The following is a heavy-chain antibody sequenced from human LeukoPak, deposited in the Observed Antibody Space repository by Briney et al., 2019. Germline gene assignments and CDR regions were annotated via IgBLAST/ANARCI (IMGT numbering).Heavy chain of an antibody. D-gene: IGHD6-13*01. CDR3: AKDRIPGTGTLLGY. J-gene: IGHJ4*02. V-gene: IGHV3-23*01. CDR2: ISGAGGST. CDR1: GFTFRRYG. Sequence: GGSLRLSCAASGFTFRRYGMSWVRQAPGKGLEWVSTISGAGGSTYYADSVKGRFTISRDNSKNTLYLQMDGLRAEDTAIYYCAKDRIPGTGTLLGYWGQGTLVTVSS.